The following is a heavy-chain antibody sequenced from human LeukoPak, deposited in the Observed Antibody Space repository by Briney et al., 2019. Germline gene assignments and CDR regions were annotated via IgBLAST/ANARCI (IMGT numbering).Heavy chain of an antibody. J-gene: IGHJ3*02. D-gene: IGHD4-17*01. CDR2: ISYDGSNK. CDR3: AHYGDAFDI. CDR1: GFTFSSYG. V-gene: IGHV3-30*03. Sequence: GGSLRLSCAASGFTFSSYGMHWVRQAPGKGLEWVAVISYDGSNKYYADSVKGRFTISRDNSKNTLYLQMNSLRAEDTAVYYCAHYGDAFDIWGQXTMVTVSS.